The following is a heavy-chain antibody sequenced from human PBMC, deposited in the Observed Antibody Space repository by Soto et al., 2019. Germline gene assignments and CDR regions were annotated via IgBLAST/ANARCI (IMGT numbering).Heavy chain of an antibody. J-gene: IGHJ5*02. V-gene: IGHV4-59*01. CDR3: ARAVVVVAANRRGWFDP. CDR2: IYYSGST. D-gene: IGHD2-15*01. CDR1: GGSISTYY. Sequence: AETLSFICTFSGGSISTYYWSWIRQPPGKGLEWIGYIYYSGSTNYNPSLKSRVTISVDTSKNQFSLKLSSVTAADTAVYYCARAVVVVAANRRGWFDPWGQGTMVTVSS.